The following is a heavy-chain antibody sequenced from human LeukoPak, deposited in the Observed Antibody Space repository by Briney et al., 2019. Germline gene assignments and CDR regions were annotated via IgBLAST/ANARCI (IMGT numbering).Heavy chain of an antibody. J-gene: IGHJ4*02. Sequence: ASVKVSCKASGYTFTSYGISWVRQAPGQGLEWMGWISAYNGNTNYAQKLQGRVTMTTDTSTSTAYMELSSLRSEDTAVYYCASIRYSSSWSYWGQGTLVTVSS. D-gene: IGHD6-13*01. CDR1: GYTFTSYG. CDR3: ASIRYSSSWSY. V-gene: IGHV1-18*01. CDR2: ISAYNGNT.